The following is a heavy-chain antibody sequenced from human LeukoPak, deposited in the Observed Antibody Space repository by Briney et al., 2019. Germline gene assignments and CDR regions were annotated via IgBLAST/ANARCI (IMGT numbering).Heavy chain of an antibody. CDR2: INHSGST. D-gene: IGHD3-3*01. V-gene: IGHV4-34*01. CDR1: GGSFSGYY. Sequence: SETLSLTCAVYGGSFSGYYWSWIRQPPGKGLEWIGEINHSGSTNYNPSLKSRVTISVDTSKNQFSLKLRSVTAADTAVYYCAREPLRFLYYWGQGTLVTVSS. J-gene: IGHJ4*02. CDR3: AREPLRFLYY.